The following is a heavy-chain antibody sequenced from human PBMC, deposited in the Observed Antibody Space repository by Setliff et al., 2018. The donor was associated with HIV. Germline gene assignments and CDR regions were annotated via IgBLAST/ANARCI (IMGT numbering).Heavy chain of an antibody. Sequence: GGSLRLSCAASGFTLSYYSINWVRQAPGKGLEWVSSIITNGYMYYADSVRGRFTISRDNSQNTVSLQMNSLRVEDTAVYYCARDGSGAPYYGMDVWGQGTTVTVSS. V-gene: IGHV3-21*01. CDR1: GFTLSYYS. J-gene: IGHJ6*02. D-gene: IGHD6-19*01. CDR2: IITNGYM. CDR3: ARDGSGAPYYGMDV.